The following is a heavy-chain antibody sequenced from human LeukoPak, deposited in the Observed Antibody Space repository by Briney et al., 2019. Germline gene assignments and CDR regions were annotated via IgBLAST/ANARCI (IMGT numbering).Heavy chain of an antibody. CDR3: AKDRNWETRAWYLDL. CDR2: IKQDGSEK. J-gene: IGHJ2*01. V-gene: IGHV3-7*01. CDR1: GFTFSNYW. D-gene: IGHD7-27*01. Sequence: GGSLRLSCAASGFTFSNYWMSWVRQAPGKGLEWVANIKQDGSEKYYVGSVKGRFTFSRDNSKDTLYLQMDSLRAEDTAVYYCAKDRNWETRAWYLDLWGRGTLVTVSS.